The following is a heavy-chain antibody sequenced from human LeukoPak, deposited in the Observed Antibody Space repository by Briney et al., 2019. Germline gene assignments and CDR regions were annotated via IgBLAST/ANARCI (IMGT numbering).Heavy chain of an antibody. V-gene: IGHV3-23*01. CDR1: GFTVSSNY. J-gene: IGHJ3*02. D-gene: IGHD2-21*02. Sequence: PGGSLRLSCAASGFTVSSNYMSWVRQAPGKGLEWVSAISGSGGSTYYADSVKGRFTISRDNSKNTLYLQMNSLRAEDTAVYYCAKDIVFYCGGDCYRSAIAFDIWGQGTMVTVSS. CDR3: AKDIVFYCGGDCYRSAIAFDI. CDR2: ISGSGGST.